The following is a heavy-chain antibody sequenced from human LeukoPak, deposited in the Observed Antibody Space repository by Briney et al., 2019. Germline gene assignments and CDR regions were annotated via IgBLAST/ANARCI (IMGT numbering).Heavy chain of an antibody. CDR1: GGSVSTNTCY. CDR2: ILFSGNT. CDR3: ARFWGVKDYFDY. Sequence: PSETLSLTCTVSGGSVSTNTCYWVWIRQPPGKGLEWIGSILFSGNTYYNPSLMRRVTISVDTSKNQFSLKLRSVAAADTAVYYCARFWGVKDYFDYWGQGTLVTVSS. V-gene: IGHV4-39*01. D-gene: IGHD7-27*01. J-gene: IGHJ4*02.